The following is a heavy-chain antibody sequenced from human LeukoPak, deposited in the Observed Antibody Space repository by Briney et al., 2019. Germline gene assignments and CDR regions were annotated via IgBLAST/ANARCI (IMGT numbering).Heavy chain of an antibody. V-gene: IGHV1-69*13. CDR3: ARNRRVVRGVIIVENYYYYMDV. Sequence: SVKVSCKASGGTFSSYAISWVRQAPGQGLEWMGGIIPIFGTVNYAQKFQGRVTITADESTSTVYMELSSLRSEDTAVCYCARNRRVVRGVIIVENYYYYMDVWGKGTTVTISS. J-gene: IGHJ6*03. D-gene: IGHD3-10*01. CDR1: GGTFSSYA. CDR2: IIPIFGTV.